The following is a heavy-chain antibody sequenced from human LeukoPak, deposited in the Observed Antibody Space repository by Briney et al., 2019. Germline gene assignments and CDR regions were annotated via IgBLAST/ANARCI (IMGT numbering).Heavy chain of an antibody. Sequence: GGSLRLSRATSGINFNNYWMSWVRQAPGKGLEWVANINQDGNEKYYVDSVKGRFTISRDNAKNSLYLQMNSLRVEDTAVYYCARDGRPLDYWGPGNLVTVSS. V-gene: IGHV3-7*01. J-gene: IGHJ4*02. D-gene: IGHD1-1*01. CDR2: INQDGNEK. CDR1: GINFNNYW. CDR3: ARDGRPLDY.